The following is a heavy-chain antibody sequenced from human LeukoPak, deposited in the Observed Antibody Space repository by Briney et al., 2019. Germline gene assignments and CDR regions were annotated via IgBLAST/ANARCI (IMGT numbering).Heavy chain of an antibody. J-gene: IGHJ4*02. CDR1: GYTFTGYN. Sequence: SVKVSCKASGYTFTGYNLHWVRQAPGQGLEWMGWINPNTGGTNYAQKFQARVTMTRDTSISTAYMELSSLRSDDTAVYYCARNKGYGDYVADYWGQGTLVTVSS. V-gene: IGHV1-2*02. D-gene: IGHD4-17*01. CDR3: ARNKGYGDYVADY. CDR2: INPNTGGT.